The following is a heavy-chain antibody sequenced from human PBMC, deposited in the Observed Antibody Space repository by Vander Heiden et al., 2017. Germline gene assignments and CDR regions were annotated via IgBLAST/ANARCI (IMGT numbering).Heavy chain of an antibody. V-gene: IGHV4-39*01. J-gene: IGHJ4*02. Sequence: QLQLQESGPGLVKPSETLSLTCTVSGGPISSSSYYWGWIRQPPGTGLEWIGSIYYSGSTYYNPSLKSRVTISVDTSKNQFSLKLSSVTAADTAVYYCARRADDSSGYYLDYWGQGTLVTVSS. CDR2: IYYSGST. D-gene: IGHD3-22*01. CDR3: ARRADDSSGYYLDY. CDR1: GGPISSSSYY.